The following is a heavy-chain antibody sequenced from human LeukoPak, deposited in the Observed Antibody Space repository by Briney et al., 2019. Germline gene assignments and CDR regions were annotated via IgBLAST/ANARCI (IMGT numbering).Heavy chain of an antibody. J-gene: IGHJ4*02. V-gene: IGHV4-39*07. Sequence: SETLSLTCTVSGGSISSSSYYWGWIRQPPGKGLEWIGRIYYGGSTYYNPSLKSRVTISVDTSKNQFSLKLSSVTAADTAVYYCARDGVVAAVLFDYWGQGTLVTVSS. CDR1: GGSISSSSYY. CDR3: ARDGVVAAVLFDY. CDR2: IYYGGST. D-gene: IGHD2-15*01.